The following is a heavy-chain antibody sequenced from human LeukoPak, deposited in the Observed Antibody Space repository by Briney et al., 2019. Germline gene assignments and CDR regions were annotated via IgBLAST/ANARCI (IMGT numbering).Heavy chain of an antibody. CDR1: GGTFSSYA. D-gene: IGHD5-18*01. J-gene: IGHJ4*02. CDR3: ARARDWAGYSYGFYY. V-gene: IGHV1-69*13. CDR2: IIPIFGTA. Sequence: SVKVPCKASGGTFSSYAISWVRQAPGQGLEWMGGIIPIFGTANYAQKFQGRVTITADESTSTAYMELSSLRSEDTAVYYCARARDWAGYSYGFYYWGQGTLVTVSS.